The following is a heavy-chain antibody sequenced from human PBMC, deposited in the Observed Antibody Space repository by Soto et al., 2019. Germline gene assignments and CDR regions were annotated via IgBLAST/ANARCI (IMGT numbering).Heavy chain of an antibody. Sequence: SETLSLTCSVSGGSISSSSHYWGWIRQSPGKGLEWIGNVFYSGRTYYNPAMKSRVAMSIDMSQSQFSLTLTSVTAADTALYFCARQGDVVGFFDYWGQGILVTVSS. CDR3: ARQGDVVGFFDY. CDR1: GGSISSSSHY. D-gene: IGHD3-10*01. CDR2: VFYSGRT. V-gene: IGHV4-39*01. J-gene: IGHJ4*02.